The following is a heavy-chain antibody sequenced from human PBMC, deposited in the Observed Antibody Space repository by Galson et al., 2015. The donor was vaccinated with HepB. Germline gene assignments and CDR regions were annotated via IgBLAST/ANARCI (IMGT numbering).Heavy chain of an antibody. Sequence: SVKVSCKASGYTFTSYGISWVRQAPGQGLEWMGWISAYNGNTNYAQKLQGRVTMTTDTSTSTAYMELRSLRSDDTAVYYCARVGADGIAVAGTAADYWGQGTLVTVSS. CDR2: ISAYNGNT. D-gene: IGHD6-19*01. CDR3: ARVGADGIAVAGTAADY. CDR1: GYTFTSYG. V-gene: IGHV1-18*01. J-gene: IGHJ4*02.